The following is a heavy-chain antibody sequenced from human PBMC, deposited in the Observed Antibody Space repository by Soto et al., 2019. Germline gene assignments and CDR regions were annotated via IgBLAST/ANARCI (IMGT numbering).Heavy chain of an antibody. CDR1: GDSVSSNSAA. CDR2: TYYRSKWYN. D-gene: IGHD6-19*01. Sequence: SQTLSLTCAISGDSVSSNSAAWNWIRQSPSRGLEWLGRTYYRSKWYNDYAVSVKSRITINPDTSKNQFSLQLNSVTPEDTAVYYCARSSGWDNYYYYGMDVWGQGTTVTGSS. J-gene: IGHJ6*02. V-gene: IGHV6-1*01. CDR3: ARSSGWDNYYYYGMDV.